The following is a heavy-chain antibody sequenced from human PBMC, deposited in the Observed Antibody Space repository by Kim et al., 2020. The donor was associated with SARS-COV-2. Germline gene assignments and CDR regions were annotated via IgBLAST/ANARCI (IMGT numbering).Heavy chain of an antibody. Sequence: GGSLRLSCTTSGFTFTGYAMSWVRQAPGKGLEWVSSINGSDGTTYYVDSVKGRFTISRDNSKSTLYLQMSTLRADDTAVYYCMKGGWGWIWDHWRQGTPVTVSS. CDR1: GFTFTGYA. CDR2: INGSDGTT. CDR3: MKGGWGWIWDH. J-gene: IGHJ1*01. D-gene: IGHD2-2*03. V-gene: IGHV3-23*01.